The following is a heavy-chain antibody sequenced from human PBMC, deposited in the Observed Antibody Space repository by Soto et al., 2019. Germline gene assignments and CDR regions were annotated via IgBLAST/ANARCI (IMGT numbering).Heavy chain of an antibody. CDR1: GGSVSSGSYY. V-gene: IGHV4-61*01. D-gene: IGHD2-2*01. CDR3: ARAPGYCSSTSCSPYFYYGMDV. CDR2: IYYSGST. Sequence: PSETLSLTCTVSGGSVSSGSYYWSWIRQPPGKGLEWIGYIYYSGSTNYNPSLKSRVTISVDTSKNQFSLKLSSVTAADTAVYYCARAPGYCSSTSCSPYFYYGMDVWGQGTTVTAP. J-gene: IGHJ6*02.